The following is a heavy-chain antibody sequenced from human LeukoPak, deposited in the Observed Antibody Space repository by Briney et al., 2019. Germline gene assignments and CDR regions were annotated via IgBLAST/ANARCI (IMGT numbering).Heavy chain of an antibody. CDR1: GFTFSSYA. D-gene: IGHD1-26*01. CDR3: AKGGGFSGSYYSGNFDY. J-gene: IGHJ4*02. Sequence: GGSLRLSCAASGFTFSSYAMSRVRQALGKGLERVSAIVGSGGSTYYADSVKGRFTISRDNSKNTLYLQMNSLRAEDTAVYYCAKGGGFSGSYYSGNFDYWGQGTLVTVSS. CDR2: IVGSGGST. V-gene: IGHV3-23*01.